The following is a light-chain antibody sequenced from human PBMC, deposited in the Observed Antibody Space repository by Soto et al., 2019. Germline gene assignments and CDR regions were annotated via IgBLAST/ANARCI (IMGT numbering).Light chain of an antibody. Sequence: QSALTQLPSVSGAPGQSITIACTGTSSNIGAGFDVHWYQQLPGAAPKLLIYGNNIRPSGVPDRFSGSKSGASASLAITGLRAEDEADYYCQAYDSSLSGSYVFGTGTKVTVL. CDR2: GNN. CDR1: SSNIGAGFD. J-gene: IGLJ1*01. V-gene: IGLV1-40*03. CDR3: QAYDSSLSGSYV.